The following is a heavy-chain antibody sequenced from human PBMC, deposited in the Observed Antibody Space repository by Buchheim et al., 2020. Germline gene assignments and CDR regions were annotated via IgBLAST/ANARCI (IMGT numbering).Heavy chain of an antibody. V-gene: IGHV4-31*03. CDR2: IYYSGST. J-gene: IGHJ1*01. D-gene: IGHD1-26*01. CDR1: GGSISSGGYY. Sequence: QVQLQESGPGLVKPSQTLSLTCTVSGGSISSGGYYWSWIRQHPGKGLEWIGYIYYSGSTYYNPSLKSRVTISVDTSKNQFSLKLSSVTAADTAVYYCARGERRELLPGIIFRSAEYFQHWGQGTL. CDR3: ARGERRELLPGIIFRSAEYFQH.